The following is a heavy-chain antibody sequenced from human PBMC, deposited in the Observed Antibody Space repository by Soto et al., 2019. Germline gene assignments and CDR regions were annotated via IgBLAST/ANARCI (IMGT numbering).Heavy chain of an antibody. CDR3: AVGTVIYSKDYYYYGMYV. CDR2: INPSGGST. CDR1: GYTFTSYY. J-gene: IGHJ6*02. D-gene: IGHD4-4*01. V-gene: IGHV1-46*01. Sequence: GSSVKVSCKASGYTFTSYYMHWVRQAPGQGLEWMGIINPSGGSTSYAQKFQGRVTMTRDTSTSTVYMELSSLRSEDTAVYYCAVGTVIYSKDYYYYGMYVWGQGTTVPVSS.